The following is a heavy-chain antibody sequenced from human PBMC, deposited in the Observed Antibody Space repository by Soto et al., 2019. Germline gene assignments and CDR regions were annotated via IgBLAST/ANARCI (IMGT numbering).Heavy chain of an antibody. CDR2: SYHTGTT. CDR1: GDSVSTNRYS. CDR3: ARLDEVLRFLVDT. D-gene: IGHD3-3*01. Sequence: PSETLSLTCGVSGDSVSTNRYSGGWIRQPPGKGLEWIGYSYHTGTTCYNPSLKTRVTIYVDRSKNNFSLNLTSVTAADTALYYCARLDEVLRFLVDTWGQGTLVTVSS. J-gene: IGHJ5*02. V-gene: IGHV4-30-2*01.